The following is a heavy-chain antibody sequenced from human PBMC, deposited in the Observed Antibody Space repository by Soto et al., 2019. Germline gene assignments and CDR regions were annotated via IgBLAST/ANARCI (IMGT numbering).Heavy chain of an antibody. J-gene: IGHJ6*02. Sequence: QVQLQESGPGLVKPSGTLSLTCAVSGGSISSNNWWSWVRQPPGKGLEWIGQIYHSGSTNYNPSLKSRVTISVDKSMNQFSLKLSSVTAADTAVYYCASLRDITMIVGMDAWGQGTTVTVSS. CDR2: IYHSGST. CDR1: GGSISSNNW. CDR3: ASLRDITMIVGMDA. D-gene: IGHD3-22*01. V-gene: IGHV4-4*02.